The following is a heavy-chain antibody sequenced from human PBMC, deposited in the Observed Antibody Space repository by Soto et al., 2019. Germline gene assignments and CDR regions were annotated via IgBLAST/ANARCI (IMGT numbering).Heavy chain of an antibody. CDR3: ARVGPYHGSGSLLGDY. V-gene: IGHV3-33*01. CDR2: IWYDGSNK. Sequence: QVQLVESGGGVVQPGRSLRLSCAASGFTFSSYGMHWVRQAPGKGLEWVAVIWYDGSNKYYADSVKGRVTISRDNSKNTLYLQRNSLRAEDTAVYYCARVGPYHGSGSLLGDYWGQGTLVTVSS. D-gene: IGHD3-10*01. J-gene: IGHJ4*02. CDR1: GFTFSSYG.